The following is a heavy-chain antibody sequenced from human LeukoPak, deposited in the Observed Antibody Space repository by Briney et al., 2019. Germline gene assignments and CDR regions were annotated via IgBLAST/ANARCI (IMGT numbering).Heavy chain of an antibody. CDR3: AKDLGRAVAADWFDP. Sequence: PGGSLGLSCAASGFTFSNYDMSWVRQAPGKGLEWVSSISDSGGSTYYADSVKGRFTISRDNSKNTLYLQMTTLRAADTAVYYCAKDLGRAVAADWFDPWDQGSLVTVSS. V-gene: IGHV3-23*01. CDR1: GFTFSNYD. CDR2: ISDSGGST. D-gene: IGHD6-19*01. J-gene: IGHJ5*02.